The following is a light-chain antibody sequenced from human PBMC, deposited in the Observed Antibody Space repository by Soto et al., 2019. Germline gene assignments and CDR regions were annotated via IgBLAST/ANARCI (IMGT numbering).Light chain of an antibody. J-gene: IGKJ1*01. CDR1: QSVSSSY. CDR2: GAS. Sequence: VLSQSPGTLSLSPGERATLSCRASQSVSSSYLAWYQQKPGQAPRLLIYGASSRATGIPDRFSGSGSGTDFTLTISSLEPEDFAIYYCQQRQYWPPITFGQGTKVDI. CDR3: QQRQYWPPIT. V-gene: IGKV3D-20*02.